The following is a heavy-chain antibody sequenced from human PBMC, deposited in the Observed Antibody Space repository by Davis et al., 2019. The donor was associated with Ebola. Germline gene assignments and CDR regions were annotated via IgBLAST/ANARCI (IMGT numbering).Heavy chain of an antibody. CDR1: GGSISSSSYY. J-gene: IGHJ6*02. CDR3: ARMPAVTMPHYGMDV. V-gene: IGHV4-39*01. D-gene: IGHD4-11*01. CDR2: IYYSGST. Sequence: MPSETLSLTCTVSGGSISSSSYYWGWIRQPPGKGLEWIGSIYYSGSTYYNPSLKSRVTISVDTSKNQFSLKLSSVTAADTAVYYCARMPAVTMPHYGMDVWGQGTTVTVSS.